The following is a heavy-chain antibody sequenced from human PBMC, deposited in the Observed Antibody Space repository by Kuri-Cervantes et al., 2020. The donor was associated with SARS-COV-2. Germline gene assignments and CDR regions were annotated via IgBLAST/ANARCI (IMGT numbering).Heavy chain of an antibody. Sequence: ASVKVSCKASRYTFTSYYMHWVRQAPGQGLEWVGIINPSGGSTSYAQKFQGRVTMTRDTSTSTVYMELSSLRSDDTAVYCGARGYCSSTSCYSFHWYYYYMDVWGKGTTVTVSS. J-gene: IGHJ6*03. V-gene: IGHV1-46*01. CDR3: ARGYCSSTSCYSFHWYYYYMDV. D-gene: IGHD2-2*01. CDR2: INPSGGST. CDR1: RYTFTSYY.